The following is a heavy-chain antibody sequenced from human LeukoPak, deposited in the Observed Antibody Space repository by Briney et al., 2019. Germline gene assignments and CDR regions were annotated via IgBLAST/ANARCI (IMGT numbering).Heavy chain of an antibody. V-gene: IGHV1-18*01. CDR2: ISGYNGNT. D-gene: IGHD2-15*01. Sequence: GASVKVSCKASDYTYTSYGISWVRQAPGQGLEWMGWISGYNGNTNYAQKFQARVTMTTDTSTTTAYMELRSLRSDDTAVYYCARDTDRSGVDVWGQGTTVTVSS. CDR3: ARDTDRSGVDV. J-gene: IGHJ6*02. CDR1: DYTYTSYG.